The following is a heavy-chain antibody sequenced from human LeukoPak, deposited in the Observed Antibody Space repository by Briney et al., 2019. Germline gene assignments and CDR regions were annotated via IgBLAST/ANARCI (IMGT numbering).Heavy chain of an antibody. D-gene: IGHD3-9*01. V-gene: IGHV1-2*02. CDR2: INPNSGGT. CDR3: ARAYYDILTGYSYFDY. CDR1: GYTFTGYY. Sequence: ASVKVSCKASGYTFTGYYMHWVRQAPGRGLEWMGWINPNSGGTNYAQKFQGRVTMTTDTSTSTAYMELRSLRSDDTAVYYCARAYYDILTGYSYFDYWGQGTLVTVSS. J-gene: IGHJ4*02.